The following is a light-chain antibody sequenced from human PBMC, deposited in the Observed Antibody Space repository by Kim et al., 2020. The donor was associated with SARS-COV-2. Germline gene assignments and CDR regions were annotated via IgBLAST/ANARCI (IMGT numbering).Light chain of an antibody. V-gene: IGLV1-40*01. CDR1: ISNIGAGYD. CDR2: GNN. Sequence: QSVLTQPPSVSGAPGQRVTISCTGSISNIGAGYDVHWYQQLPATAPKLLIYGNNNRPSGVPDRFSGSKSDTSASLVITGLQAEDEADYYCQSYDNSLSGYVFGSGTKVTVL. CDR3: QSYDNSLSGYV. J-gene: IGLJ1*01.